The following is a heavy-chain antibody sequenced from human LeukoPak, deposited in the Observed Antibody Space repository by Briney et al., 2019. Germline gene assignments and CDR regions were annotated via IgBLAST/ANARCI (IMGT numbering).Heavy chain of an antibody. D-gene: IGHD5-24*01. CDR2: IIPIFGIA. Sequence: GTSVEVSCKASGGTFSSYAISWVRQAPGQGLEWMGRIIPIFGIANYAQKFQGRVTITADKSTSTVYMELSSLRSEDTAVYYCAREGEDVEMANWGQGTLVTVSS. CDR1: GGTFSSYA. J-gene: IGHJ4*02. V-gene: IGHV1-69*04. CDR3: AREGEDVEMAN.